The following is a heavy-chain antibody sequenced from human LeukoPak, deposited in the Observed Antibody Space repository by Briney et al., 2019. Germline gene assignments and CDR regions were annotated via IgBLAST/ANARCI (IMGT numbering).Heavy chain of an antibody. D-gene: IGHD3-3*01. V-gene: IGHV3-23*01. CDR1: GFTLSNYA. J-gene: IGHJ4*02. Sequence: GGSLRLSCAASGFTLSNYAMTWVRQAPGKGLEWVSSISGSGGSAIYADSVKGRFTISRDISKNTLYLQMNSLRAEDTALYYCAKDRDDFWSGAPLWGQGTLVTVSS. CDR2: ISGSGGSA. CDR3: AKDRDDFWSGAPL.